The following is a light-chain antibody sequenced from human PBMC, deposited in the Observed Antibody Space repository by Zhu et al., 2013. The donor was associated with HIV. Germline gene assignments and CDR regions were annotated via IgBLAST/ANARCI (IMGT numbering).Light chain of an antibody. CDR1: QSVSTN. CDR3: QQYNNWLRS. V-gene: IGKV3-15*01. Sequence: EIVMTQSPATLSVSPGERATLSCRASQSVSTNLAWYQQKPGQAPRLLIYGASTRATGIPARFSGSGSGTEFTLTISSLQSEDFALYYCQQYNNWLRSFGQGTKVEVK. J-gene: IGKJ1*01. CDR2: GAS.